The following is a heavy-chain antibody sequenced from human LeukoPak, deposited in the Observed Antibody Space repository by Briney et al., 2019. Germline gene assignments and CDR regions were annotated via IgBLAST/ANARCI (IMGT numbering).Heavy chain of an antibody. J-gene: IGHJ4*02. CDR2: MDPNSGNT. Sequence: ASVKVSCKASGYTFTSNDINWVRQGTGQGLEWMGWMDPNSGNTGYAQKFQGRVTMTRNTSISTAYMELSSLRSEDTAVYYCARGGRYDFWSGYYRGGFDYWGQGTLVTVSS. V-gene: IGHV1-8*01. CDR1: GYTFTSND. CDR3: ARGGRYDFWSGYYRGGFDY. D-gene: IGHD3-3*01.